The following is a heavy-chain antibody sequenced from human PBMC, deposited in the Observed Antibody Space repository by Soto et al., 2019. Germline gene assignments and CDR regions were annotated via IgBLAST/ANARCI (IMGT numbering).Heavy chain of an antibody. V-gene: IGHV1-69*19. CDR1: GGTFNTYA. D-gene: IGHD3-10*01. CDR3: AREVQVHTPAFVY. CDR2: ISPMFGAA. Sequence: QVQLVQSGAEMKKPGSSVKVSCQSSGGTFNTYAMNWVRQAPGQGPEWMGDISPMFGAANYAPKFQSRVTITADESTGTSYMQLSSLTSEDTALYFCAREVQVHTPAFVYWGQGTLVPVSS. J-gene: IGHJ4*02.